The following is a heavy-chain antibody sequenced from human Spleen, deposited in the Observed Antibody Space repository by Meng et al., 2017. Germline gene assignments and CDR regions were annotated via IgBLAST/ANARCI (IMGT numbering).Heavy chain of an antibody. D-gene: IGHD6-13*01. Sequence: ASVKVSCKPSGYNFPDYWLHWVRRAPGQGLEWMGRIDPKSGHTHYAQRFQGRVTMTGDTSISTAYMELSGLRSDDTAMYYCARDEDISAAGKLFGDYWGQGTLVTVSS. CDR2: IDPKSGHT. CDR3: ARDEDISAAGKLFGDY. V-gene: IGHV1-2*06. CDR1: GYNFPDYW. J-gene: IGHJ4*02.